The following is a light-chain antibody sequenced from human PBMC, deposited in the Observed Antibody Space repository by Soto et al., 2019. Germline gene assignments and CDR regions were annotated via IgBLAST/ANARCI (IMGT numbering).Light chain of an antibody. CDR2: EAT. J-gene: IGLJ2*01. CDR1: SSDIGSYNL. V-gene: IGLV2-23*02. CDR3: CLYASSSTII. Sequence: QSALTQPASGSGSPGQSSTISCTGTSSDIGSYNLVSRYQQHPGKAPKLMIYEATKRPSGGSNRFSGSKSGNTASLTISGLQAEDEADYYCCLYASSSTIIFGGGTQLTVL.